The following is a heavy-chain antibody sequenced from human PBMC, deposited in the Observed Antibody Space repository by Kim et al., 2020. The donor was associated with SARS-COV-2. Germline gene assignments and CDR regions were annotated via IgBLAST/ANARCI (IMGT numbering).Heavy chain of an antibody. V-gene: IGHV3-33*01. CDR1: GFTFSSYG. D-gene: IGHD3-9*01. Sequence: GGSLRLSCAASGFTFSSYGMHWVRQAPGKGLEWVAVIWYDGSNKYYADSVKGRFTISRDNSKNTLYLQMNSLRAEDTAVYYCAREGRYFDWLLGFDYWGQGTLVTVSS. CDR3: AREGRYFDWLLGFDY. CDR2: IWYDGSNK. J-gene: IGHJ4*02.